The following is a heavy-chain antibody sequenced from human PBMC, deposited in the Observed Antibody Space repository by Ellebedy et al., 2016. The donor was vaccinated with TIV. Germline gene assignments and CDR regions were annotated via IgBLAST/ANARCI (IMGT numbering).Heavy chain of an antibody. V-gene: IGHV3-30-3*01. CDR3: AREPAPVVGATTQEDY. J-gene: IGHJ4*02. Sequence: GGSLRLSXAASGFTFSSYAMHWVRQAPGKGLEWVAVISYDGSNKYYADSVKGRFTISRDNSKNTLYLQMNSLRAEDTAVYYCAREPAPVVGATTQEDYWGQGTLVTVSS. CDR2: ISYDGSNK. D-gene: IGHD1-26*01. CDR1: GFTFSSYA.